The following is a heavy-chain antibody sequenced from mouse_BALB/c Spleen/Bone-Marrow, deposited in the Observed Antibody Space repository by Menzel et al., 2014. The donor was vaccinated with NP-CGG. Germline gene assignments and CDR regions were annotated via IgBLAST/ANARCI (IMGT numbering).Heavy chain of an antibody. J-gene: IGHJ1*02. D-gene: IGHD1-1*01. Sequence: VQLQQSGAELVRPGASVKLSCKASGYTFTNYWMNWVKQRPEQGLEWIGRIDPYDSETHSNQKFKDKAILTVDKSSSTAYMQLSSLTSEDSAVYYCARWGTTVVDYFDVWGAATTVTVSS. CDR2: IDPYDSET. CDR3: ARWGTTVVDYFDV. V-gene: IGHV1-52*01. CDR1: GYTFTNYW.